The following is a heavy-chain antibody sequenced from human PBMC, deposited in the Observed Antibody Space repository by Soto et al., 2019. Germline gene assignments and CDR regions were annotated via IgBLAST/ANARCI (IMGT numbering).Heavy chain of an antibody. V-gene: IGHV3-23*01. CDR1: GFTFSSYA. D-gene: IGHD6-13*01. CDR3: AKDGARYSSSYYYYGMDV. J-gene: IGHJ6*02. Sequence: GGSLRLSCAASGFTFSSYAMSWVRQAPGKGLEWVSAISSGGSTYYADSVKGRFTISRDNSKNTLYLQMNSLRAEDTAVYYCAKDGARYSSSYYYYGMDVWGQGTTVTVSS. CDR2: ISSGGST.